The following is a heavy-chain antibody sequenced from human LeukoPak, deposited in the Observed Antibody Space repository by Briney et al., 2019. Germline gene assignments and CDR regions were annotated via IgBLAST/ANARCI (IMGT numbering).Heavy chain of an antibody. Sequence: GESLKISCKGSGYSFTYWIGWVRQMPGKGLEWMGIIYSGDSHTKYSPSFQGRVTISADKSVSTAYLQWSSLEASDTAMYYCTSARHGDYVWDYWGQGTLVTVSS. CDR3: TSARHGDYVWDY. J-gene: IGHJ4*02. D-gene: IGHD4-17*01. CDR1: GYSFTYW. V-gene: IGHV5-51*01. CDR2: IYSGDSHT.